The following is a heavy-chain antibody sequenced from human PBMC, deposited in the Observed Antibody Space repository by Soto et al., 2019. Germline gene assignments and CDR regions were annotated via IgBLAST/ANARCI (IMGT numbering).Heavy chain of an antibody. V-gene: IGHV4-59*08. D-gene: IGHD3-22*01. Sequence: PSEILSLTCTVSGGSISSFDWNWIRQPPGKGLEWIGYISYSGSTNYNPSLKSRVTISVDTSKNQFSLKLSSVTATDTAVYYCARQDSSGYGFDYWGQGTLVTVSS. CDR1: GGSISSFD. CDR2: ISYSGST. J-gene: IGHJ4*02. CDR3: ARQDSSGYGFDY.